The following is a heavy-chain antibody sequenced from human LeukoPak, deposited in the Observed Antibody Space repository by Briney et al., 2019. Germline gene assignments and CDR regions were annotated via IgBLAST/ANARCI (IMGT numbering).Heavy chain of an antibody. Sequence: SETLSLTCAVYGGSFSGYYWSWIRQPPGKGLEWIGEINHNGSTNYNPSLKSRVTISVDTSKNQFSLKLSSVTAADTAVYYCARGGVGWYYYDSSGYYARLPSDYWGQGTLVTVSS. V-gene: IGHV4-34*01. D-gene: IGHD3-22*01. CDR3: ARGGVGWYYYDSSGYYARLPSDY. CDR1: GGSFSGYY. CDR2: INHNGST. J-gene: IGHJ4*02.